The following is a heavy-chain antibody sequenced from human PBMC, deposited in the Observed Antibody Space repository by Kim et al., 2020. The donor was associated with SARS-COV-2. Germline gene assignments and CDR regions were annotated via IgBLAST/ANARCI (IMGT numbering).Heavy chain of an antibody. CDR2: IIPILGIA. J-gene: IGHJ4*02. CDR1: GGTFSSYA. V-gene: IGHV1-69*04. CDR3: ARWLIGDTAMVQDYYFDY. Sequence: SVKVSCKASGGTFSSYAISWVRQAPGQGLEWMGRIIPILGIANYAQKFQGRVTITADKSTSTAYMELSSLRSEDTAVYYCARWLIGDTAMVQDYYFDYWGQGTLVTVSS. D-gene: IGHD5-18*01.